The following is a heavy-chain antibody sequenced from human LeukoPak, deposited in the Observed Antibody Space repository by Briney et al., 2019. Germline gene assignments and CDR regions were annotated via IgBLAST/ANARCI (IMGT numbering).Heavy chain of an antibody. CDR3: ARGRPSYCGGDCYLT. CDR2: IIPIFGTA. CDR1: GGTFSSYA. D-gene: IGHD2-21*02. Sequence: SVKVSCKASGGTFSSYAISWVRQAPGQGLEWMGGIIPIFGTANYTQKFQGRVTITADESTSTAYMELSSLRSEDTAVYYCARGRPSYCGGDCYLTWGQGTLVTVSS. V-gene: IGHV1-69*13. J-gene: IGHJ4*02.